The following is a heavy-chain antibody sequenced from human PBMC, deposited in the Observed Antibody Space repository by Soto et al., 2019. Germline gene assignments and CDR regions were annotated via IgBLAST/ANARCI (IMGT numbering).Heavy chain of an antibody. J-gene: IGHJ4*02. D-gene: IGHD3-3*01. CDR3: ARKGVAFDY. Sequence: PGGSLRLSCAASGFTFSSYGMHWVRQAPGKGLEWISYISTTSSSIYYADSVKGRFTISRDNAKNSLFLQMNSLRDEDTAVYYCARKGVAFDYWGQGALVTVSS. V-gene: IGHV3-48*02. CDR2: ISTTSSSI. CDR1: GFTFSSYG.